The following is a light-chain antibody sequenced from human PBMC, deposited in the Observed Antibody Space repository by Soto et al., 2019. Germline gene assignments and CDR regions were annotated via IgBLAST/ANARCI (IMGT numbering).Light chain of an antibody. CDR2: GAS. Sequence: ETGSTESPARQSWTPGERATLSFSASQSLTNSFIVWYQQKPGQAPRLLIYGASTRAAGIPDRFSGSGSGTEFTLTISGLQSDDFAVYYCQQFNNWPPWTFGQGTKVDIK. CDR1: QSLTNS. V-gene: IGKV3-15*01. CDR3: QQFNNWPPWT. J-gene: IGKJ1*01.